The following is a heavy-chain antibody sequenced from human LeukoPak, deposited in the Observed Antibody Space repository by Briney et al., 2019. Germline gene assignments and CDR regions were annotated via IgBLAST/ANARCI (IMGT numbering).Heavy chain of an antibody. CDR1: GGTFSSYA. CDR2: IIPILGIA. CDR3: ARGLNLEDY. Sequence: GASVKVSCKASGGTFSSYAISWVRQAPGQGLEWMGRIIPILGIANYAQKFQGRVTITADKSTSTAYMELSSLRSEDAAVYYCARGLNLEDYWGQGTLVTVSS. J-gene: IGHJ4*02. V-gene: IGHV1-69*04. D-gene: IGHD1-1*01.